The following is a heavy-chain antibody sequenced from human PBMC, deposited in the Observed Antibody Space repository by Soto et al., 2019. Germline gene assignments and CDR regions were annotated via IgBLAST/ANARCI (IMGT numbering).Heavy chain of an antibody. Sequence: GGSLRLSCAASGFTFSSYGMHWVRQAPGKGLEWVAVISYDGSNKYYADSVKGRFTISRDNSKNTLYLQMNSLRAEDTAVYYCATARAVAGSGHAFDIWGQGTMVTVSS. J-gene: IGHJ3*02. D-gene: IGHD6-19*01. CDR1: GFTFSSYG. V-gene: IGHV3-30*03. CDR3: ATARAVAGSGHAFDI. CDR2: ISYDGSNK.